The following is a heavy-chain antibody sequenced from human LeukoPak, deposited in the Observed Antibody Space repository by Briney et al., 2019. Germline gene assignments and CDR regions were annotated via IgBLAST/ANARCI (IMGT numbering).Heavy chain of an antibody. CDR1: GFTFSSYA. J-gene: IGHJ3*02. CDR3: ARDGDDYDDAFDI. CDR2: ISYDGSNK. D-gene: IGHD5-12*01. Sequence: PGGSLRLSCAASGFTFSSYAMHWVRQAPGKGLEWVAVISYDGSNKYYADSVKGRFTISRDNSKNTLYLQMDSLRPEDMAVYYCARDGDDYDDAFDIWGQGTMVTVSS. V-gene: IGHV3-30*14.